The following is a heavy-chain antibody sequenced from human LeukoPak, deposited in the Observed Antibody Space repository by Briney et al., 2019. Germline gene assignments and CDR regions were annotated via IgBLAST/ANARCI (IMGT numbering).Heavy chain of an antibody. CDR2: IRYDGSNK. CDR3: AKDRLDWGTAMFTSFDY. J-gene: IGHJ4*02. CDR1: GFTFSSYG. D-gene: IGHD5-18*01. Sequence: GGSLRLSCAASGFTFSSYGMHWVRQAPGKGLEWVAFIRYDGSNKYYADSVKGRFTISRGNSKNTLYLQMNSLRAEDTAVYYCAKDRLDWGTAMFTSFDYWGQGTLVTVSS. V-gene: IGHV3-30*02.